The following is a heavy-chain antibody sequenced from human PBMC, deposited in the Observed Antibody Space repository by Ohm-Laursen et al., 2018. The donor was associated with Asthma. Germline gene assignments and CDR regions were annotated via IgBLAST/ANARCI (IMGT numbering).Heavy chain of an antibody. Sequence: SLRLSCSASGFTFSSYGMHWVRQAPGKGLEWVAVISYDGSNKYYADSVKGRFTISRDNSKNTLYLQMNSLRAEDTAVYYCAKSPPKGGMDVWGQGTTVTVSS. CDR2: ISYDGSNK. J-gene: IGHJ6*02. CDR1: GFTFSSYG. CDR3: AKSPPKGGMDV. V-gene: IGHV3-30*18.